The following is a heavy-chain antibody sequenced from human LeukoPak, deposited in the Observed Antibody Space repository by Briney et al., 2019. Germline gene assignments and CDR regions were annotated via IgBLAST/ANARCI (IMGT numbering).Heavy chain of an antibody. V-gene: IGHV4-59*01. D-gene: IGHD1-1*01. J-gene: IGHJ4*02. CDR2: IYDTGNT. CDR1: GGPLSAYY. Sequence: SETLSLTCTVSGGPLSAYYWTWIRQPPGKGLEWIGYIYDTGNTNYNPSLKSRVTMSVDTSKNQFSLKLTSVTAADTAVYYCASGETGSTLGGYWGQGTLVTVSS. CDR3: ASGETGSTLGGY.